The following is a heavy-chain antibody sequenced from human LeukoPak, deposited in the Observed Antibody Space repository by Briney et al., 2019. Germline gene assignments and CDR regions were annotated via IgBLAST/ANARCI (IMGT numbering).Heavy chain of an antibody. J-gene: IGHJ4*02. CDR1: GYSISSGYY. Sequence: PSETLSLTCTVSGYSISSGYYWGWIRQPPGKGLEWIGSIYHSGSTYYNPSLKSRVTISVDTSKNQFSLKLSSVTAADTAVYYCSVEMATIEGSYSDYWGQGTLVTVSS. V-gene: IGHV4-38-2*02. CDR3: SVEMATIEGSYSDY. CDR2: IYHSGST. D-gene: IGHD5-24*01.